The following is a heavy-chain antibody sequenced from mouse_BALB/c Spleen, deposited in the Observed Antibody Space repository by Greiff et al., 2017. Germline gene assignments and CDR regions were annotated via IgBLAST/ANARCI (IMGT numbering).Heavy chain of an antibody. V-gene: IGHV1-69*02. CDR2: IYPSDSYT. Sequence: QVQLQQPGAELVRPGASVKLSCKASGYTFTSYWINWVKQRPGQGLEWIGNIYPSDSYTNYNQKFKDKATLTVDKSSSTAYMQLSSPTSEDSAVYYCTRGRIYYGSSYDYFDYWGQGTTLTVSS. CDR1: GYTFTSYW. CDR3: TRGRIYYGSSYDYFDY. D-gene: IGHD1-1*01. J-gene: IGHJ2*01.